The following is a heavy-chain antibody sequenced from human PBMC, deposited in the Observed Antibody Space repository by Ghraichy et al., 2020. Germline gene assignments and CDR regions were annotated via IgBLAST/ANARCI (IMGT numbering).Heavy chain of an antibody. D-gene: IGHD3-22*01. Sequence: ASVKVSCKASGYTFTSYGISWVRQAPGQGLEWMGWISAYNGNTNYAQKLQGRVTMTTDTSTSTAYMELRSLRSDDTAVYYCARGIPYYYDSSGYKSGAFDIWGQGTMVTVSS. CDR1: GYTFTSYG. V-gene: IGHV1-18*01. CDR2: ISAYNGNT. CDR3: ARGIPYYYDSSGYKSGAFDI. J-gene: IGHJ3*02.